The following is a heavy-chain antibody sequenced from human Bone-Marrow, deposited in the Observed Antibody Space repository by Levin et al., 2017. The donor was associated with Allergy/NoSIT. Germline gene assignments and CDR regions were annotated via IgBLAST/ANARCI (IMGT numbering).Heavy chain of an antibody. CDR2: TNWNGGRT. J-gene: IGHJ4*02. CDR3: ARGDSGSFYDFDY. D-gene: IGHD1-26*01. V-gene: IGHV3-20*04. Sequence: LSLTCAASGFTFDDYGMNWVRQFPGKGLEWVSGTNWNGGRTSYADSVKGRFTISRDNAKNSLYLQMNSLRAEDTALYYCARGDSGSFYDFDYWGPGTLVTVSS. CDR1: GFTFDDYG.